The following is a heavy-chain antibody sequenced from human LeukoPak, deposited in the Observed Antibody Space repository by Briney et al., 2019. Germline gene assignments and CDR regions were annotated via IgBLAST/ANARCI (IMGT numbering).Heavy chain of an antibody. CDR3: ASTKSYGYNSYFDY. D-gene: IGHD5-24*01. CDR2: ITSSSSTI. Sequence: GGSLRLSCAASGFTFSTYNMNWVRQAPGKGLEWVSYITSSSSTIFYADSVKGRFTISRDNAKNSLYLQMNSLRDEDTAVYYCASTKSYGYNSYFDYWGQGTLVTVFS. V-gene: IGHV3-48*02. CDR1: GFTFSTYN. J-gene: IGHJ4*02.